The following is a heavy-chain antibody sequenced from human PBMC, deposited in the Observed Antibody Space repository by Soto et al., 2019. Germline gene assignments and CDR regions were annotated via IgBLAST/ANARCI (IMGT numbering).Heavy chain of an antibody. Sequence: QVQLVQSGAEVKKPGSSVKVSCKASGDAFTNYIFDWLRQAHGQGLEWMGGIIPMFGTPKYAQTFQDRVTISADASTGTAYLELTSLRFADTAVSYCARGRDQPPVGLYFDSWGEGPRVTVAS. J-gene: IGHJ4*02. CDR1: GDAFTNYI. CDR3: ARGRDQPPVGLYFDS. D-gene: IGHD1-26*01. CDR2: IIPMFGTP. V-gene: IGHV1-69*01.